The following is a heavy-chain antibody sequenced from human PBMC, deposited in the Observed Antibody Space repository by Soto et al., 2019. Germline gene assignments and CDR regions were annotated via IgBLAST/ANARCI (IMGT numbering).Heavy chain of an antibody. D-gene: IGHD2-2*01. Sequence: SETLSLTCAVYGGSFSGYYWSWIRQPPGKGLEWIGEINHSGSTNYNPSLKSRVTISVDTSKNQFSLKLSSVTAADTAVYYCARAKGLYCSSTSCYLGGPFRSPMDVWGKGTTVTVSS. J-gene: IGHJ6*03. CDR3: ARAKGLYCSSTSCYLGGPFRSPMDV. CDR1: GGSFSGYY. CDR2: INHSGST. V-gene: IGHV4-34*01.